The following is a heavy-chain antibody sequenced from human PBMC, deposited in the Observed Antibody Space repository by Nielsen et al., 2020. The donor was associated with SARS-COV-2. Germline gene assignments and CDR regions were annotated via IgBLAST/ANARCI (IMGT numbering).Heavy chain of an antibody. CDR3: ATSRGSYYYDSSGYWAFDY. Sequence: WVRQAPGQRLEWMRWINAGNGNTKYSQKFQGRVTITRDTSASTAYMELSSLRSEDTAVYYCATSRGSYYYDSSGYWAFDYWGQGTLVTVSS. D-gene: IGHD3-22*01. V-gene: IGHV1-3*01. CDR2: INAGNGNT. J-gene: IGHJ4*02.